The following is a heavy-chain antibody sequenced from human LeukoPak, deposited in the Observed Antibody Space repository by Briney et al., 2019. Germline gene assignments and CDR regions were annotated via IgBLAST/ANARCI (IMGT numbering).Heavy chain of an antibody. V-gene: IGHV4-30-2*02. J-gene: IGHJ4*02. CDR2: IYHSGST. Sequence: PSQTLSLTCTVSGGSISSGGYYWSWIRQPPGKGLEWIGYIYHSGSTYYNPSLKSRVTISVDTSKNQFSLKLSSVTAADTAVYYCASSIMVRGPWDFDYWGQGTLVTVSS. D-gene: IGHD3-10*01. CDR1: GGSISSGGYY. CDR3: ASSIMVRGPWDFDY.